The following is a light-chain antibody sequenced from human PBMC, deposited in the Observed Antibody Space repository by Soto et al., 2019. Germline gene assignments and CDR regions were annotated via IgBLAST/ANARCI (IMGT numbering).Light chain of an antibody. CDR3: QHYHNWPPWT. J-gene: IGKJ1*01. Sequence: VMTQSPATLSVSPGERATLSCRASQSVNSNLAWYQQKPGQAPRLLIFGASIRATGIPARFSGSGSGAEFTLTISRLQSEDFAVYYCQHYHNWPPWTFRQGTKVEI. CDR1: QSVNSN. V-gene: IGKV3-15*01. CDR2: GAS.